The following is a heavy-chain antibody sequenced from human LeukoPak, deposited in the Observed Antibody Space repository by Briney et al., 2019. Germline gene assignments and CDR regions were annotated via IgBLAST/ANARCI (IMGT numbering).Heavy chain of an antibody. CDR1: GFTFSSYA. D-gene: IGHD6-13*01. Sequence: QSGGSLRLSCAASGFTFSSYAMSWVRQAPGKGLGWVAAIRGIGGSTYYADSVKGRFTISRDNSKNTPYLQMNSLRAADTAVYYCAKRVARIAAAGTIDYWGQGTLVPVS. CDR3: AKRVARIAAAGTIDY. V-gene: IGHV3-23*01. CDR2: IRGIGGST. J-gene: IGHJ4*02.